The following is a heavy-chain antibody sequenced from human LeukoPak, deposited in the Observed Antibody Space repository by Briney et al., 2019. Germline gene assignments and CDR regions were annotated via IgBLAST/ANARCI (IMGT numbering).Heavy chain of an antibody. D-gene: IGHD3-22*01. CDR2: FDPEDGET. V-gene: IGHV1-24*01. J-gene: IGHJ4*02. Sequence: ASVKVSCKVSGYTLTELSMHWVRQAPGKGLEWMGGFDPEDGETIYAQKFQGRVTMTEDTSTDTAYMELSSLRSEDTAVYYCARVMLDSSGLDYWGQGTLVTVSS. CDR1: GYTLTELS. CDR3: ARVMLDSSGLDY.